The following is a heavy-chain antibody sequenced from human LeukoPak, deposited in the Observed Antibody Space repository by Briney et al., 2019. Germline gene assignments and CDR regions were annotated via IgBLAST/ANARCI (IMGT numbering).Heavy chain of an antibody. J-gene: IGHJ6*02. D-gene: IGHD5-12*01. CDR3: ARDGEYSGYDYYYYYGMDV. V-gene: IGHV1-69*04. CDR1: GRRVSREA. CDR2: IIPILGIA. Sequence: GAPVMDSSKASGRRVSREAITWVRQAPGQGHEWMGRIIPILGIANYAQKFQGRVTITADKSTSTAYMELSSLRSEDTAVYYCARDGEYSGYDYYYYYGMDVWGQGTTVTVSS.